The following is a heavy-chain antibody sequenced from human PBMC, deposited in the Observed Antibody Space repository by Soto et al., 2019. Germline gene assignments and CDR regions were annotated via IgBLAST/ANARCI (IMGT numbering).Heavy chain of an antibody. CDR1: GGTFSSYA. V-gene: IGHV1-69*06. CDR3: ARAKYCSGGSCYPLYYYYGMDV. J-gene: IGHJ6*02. D-gene: IGHD2-15*01. Sequence: RASVKVSCKASGGTFSSYAISWVRQAPGQGLEWMGGIIPIFGTANYAQKFQGRVTITADKSTSTAYMELSSLRSEDTAVYYCARAKYCSGGSCYPLYYYYGMDVWGQGTTVTVSS. CDR2: IIPIFGTA.